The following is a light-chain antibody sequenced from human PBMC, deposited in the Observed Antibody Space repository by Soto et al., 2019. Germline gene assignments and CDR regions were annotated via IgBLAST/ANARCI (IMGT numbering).Light chain of an antibody. V-gene: IGKV3D-20*01. CDR3: QQYGDSPQT. J-gene: IGKJ1*01. CDR1: QSVSSSS. Sequence: EIVLTQSPATLSLSPGERATLSCGASQSVSSSSLAWYQQKPGLAPRLLIYDASTRATGIPDRFSGSGSGTDFTLTISRLEPEDFAVYYCQQYGDSPQTFGQGTKVEIK. CDR2: DAS.